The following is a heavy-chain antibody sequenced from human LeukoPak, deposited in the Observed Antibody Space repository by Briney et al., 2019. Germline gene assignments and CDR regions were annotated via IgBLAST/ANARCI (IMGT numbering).Heavy chain of an antibody. CDR3: AREGGRAVPGRFDQ. Sequence: GGSLRLSCAASGINFRSSGMHWVRQAPGKGLEWVTFIQNDGSDKYYAASVKGRSTISRDNSKNTVYLHMASLGADDTALYYCAREGGRAVPGRFDQWGQGTLVTVSS. D-gene: IGHD6-13*01. CDR1: GINFRSSG. CDR2: IQNDGSDK. V-gene: IGHV3-30*02. J-gene: IGHJ4*02.